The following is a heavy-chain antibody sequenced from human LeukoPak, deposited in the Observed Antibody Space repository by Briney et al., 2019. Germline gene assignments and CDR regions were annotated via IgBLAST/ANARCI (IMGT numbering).Heavy chain of an antibody. J-gene: IGHJ4*02. V-gene: IGHV4-34*01. CDR3: AGASQLPFPTSDY. D-gene: IGHD2-2*01. CDR2: INHSGST. Sequence: SETLSLTCAVYGGSFSGYYWSWIRQPPGKGLEWIGEINHSGSTNYNPSLKSRVTISLDTSKNQFSLNLSSVTAADTAVYYCAGASQLPFPTSDYWGQGTLVTVSS. CDR1: GGSFSGYY.